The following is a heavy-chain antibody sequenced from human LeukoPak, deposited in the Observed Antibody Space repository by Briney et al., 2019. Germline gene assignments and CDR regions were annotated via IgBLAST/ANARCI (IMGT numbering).Heavy chain of an antibody. CDR1: GGSISTSNW. D-gene: IGHD2-2*01. J-gene: IGHJ3*02. CDR3: ARATGAVPVRGWAFDI. CDR2: IYHTGSI. Sequence: PSETLSLTCAVSGGSISTSNWWTWVRPPPGMGLEWIGEIYHTGSIHYNASLKSRLTISLDNFNNQFSLKLTSVNAADTAMYYCARATGAVPVRGWAFDIWGQGTMVTVAS. V-gene: IGHV4-4*02.